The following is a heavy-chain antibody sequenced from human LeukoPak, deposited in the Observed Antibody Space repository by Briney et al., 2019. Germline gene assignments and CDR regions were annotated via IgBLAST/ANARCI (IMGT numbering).Heavy chain of an antibody. V-gene: IGHV1-46*01. J-gene: IGHJ3*02. CDR1: GYTFTGYY. CDR2: INPSGGST. D-gene: IGHD2-21*02. CDR3: ASALVNCGGDCYSVFAAFDI. Sequence: ASVKVSCKSSGYTFTGYYIHWLRQAPGQGLEWMGIINPSGGSTSYAQKVQGRVTMTRDTSTSTVYMELSSPRSEDTAVYYCASALVNCGGDCYSVFAAFDIWGQGTMVTVSS.